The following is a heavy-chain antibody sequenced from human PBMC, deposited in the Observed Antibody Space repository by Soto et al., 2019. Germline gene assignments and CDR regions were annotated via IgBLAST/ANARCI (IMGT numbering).Heavy chain of an antibody. Sequence: SETLSLTCAVSSGSISSSNWWSWVRQPPGKGLEWIGEIYHSGSTNYNPSLKSRVTISVDKSKNQFSLKLSSVTAADTAVYYCARQLRRPLDAFDIWGQGTMVTVSS. CDR1: SGSISSSNW. D-gene: IGHD2-2*01. CDR2: IYHSGST. J-gene: IGHJ3*02. CDR3: ARQLRRPLDAFDI. V-gene: IGHV4-4*02.